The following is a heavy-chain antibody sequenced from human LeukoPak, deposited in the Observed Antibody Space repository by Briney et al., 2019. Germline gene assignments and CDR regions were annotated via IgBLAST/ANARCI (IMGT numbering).Heavy chain of an antibody. Sequence: PFSRYGPSWLRPPPGQGLEWVGRIISLFGIANYAKKFQGRVTITADKSTSTAYIELSSLRSENTAVYYCASPSDKNGVRESSGCDLDYWGQGTLVTVSS. CDR3: ASPSDKNGVRESSGCDLDY. V-gene: IGHV1-69*04. CDR2: IISLFGIA. CDR1: PFSRYG. D-gene: IGHD6-19*01. J-gene: IGHJ4*02.